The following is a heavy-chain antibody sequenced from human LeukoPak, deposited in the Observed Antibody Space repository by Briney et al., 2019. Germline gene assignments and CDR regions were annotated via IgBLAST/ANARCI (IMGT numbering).Heavy chain of an antibody. Sequence: SVKVSCKASGGTFSSYAISWVRQAPGQGLEWMGGIIPIFGTANYAQKFQGRVTITADKSTSTAYMELSSLRSEDTAVYYCARSPSVIVVVTARYYYMDVWGKGTTVTVSS. CDR2: IIPIFGTA. D-gene: IGHD2-21*02. CDR3: ARSPSVIVVVTARYYYMDV. V-gene: IGHV1-69*06. CDR1: GGTFSSYA. J-gene: IGHJ6*03.